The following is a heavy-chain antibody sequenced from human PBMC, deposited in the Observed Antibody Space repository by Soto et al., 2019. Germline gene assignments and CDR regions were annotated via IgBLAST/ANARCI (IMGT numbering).Heavy chain of an antibody. V-gene: IGHV4-31*03. CDR2: IDYSGST. CDR1: GYSISSGGYY. Sequence: QVQLQESGPGLVKPSQTLSLTCTVSGYSISSGGYYWSGIRQHPGKGLEWIGYIDYSGSTYYNPSLKSRVTMSLDTSKNQFSLNLSSVTAADAAMFYCARIAKQGARLDFWGQGTLVTVSS. J-gene: IGHJ4*02. CDR3: ARIAKQGARLDF. D-gene: IGHD1-26*01.